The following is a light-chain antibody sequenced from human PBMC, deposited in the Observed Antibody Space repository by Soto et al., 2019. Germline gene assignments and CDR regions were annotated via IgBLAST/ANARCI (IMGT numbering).Light chain of an antibody. CDR3: TSFTSRHTYV. CDR2: DVS. V-gene: IGLV2-14*03. J-gene: IGLJ1*01. Sequence: QSVLTQPASVSGSPGQSITISCTGTSSDVGGYNYVSWYQQHPDKAPTLMIYDVSNRPSGVSNRFSGSKSGDTASLTTSGLQAEDEADYYCTSFTSRHTYVFGTGTKVTVL. CDR1: SSDVGGYNY.